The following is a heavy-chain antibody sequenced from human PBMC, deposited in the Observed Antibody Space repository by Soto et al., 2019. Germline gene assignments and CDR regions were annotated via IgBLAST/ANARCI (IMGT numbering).Heavy chain of an antibody. D-gene: IGHD3-3*01. CDR2: INHSGST. CDR3: ARAYYDSAYGMDV. J-gene: IGHJ6*02. V-gene: IGHV4-34*01. Sequence: ETLSLTCAVYGGSFSGYYWSWIRQPPGKGLEWIGEINHSGSTNYNPSLKSRVTISVDTSKNQFSLKLSSVTAADTAVYYCARAYYDSAYGMDVWGQGTTVTVSS. CDR1: GGSFSGYY.